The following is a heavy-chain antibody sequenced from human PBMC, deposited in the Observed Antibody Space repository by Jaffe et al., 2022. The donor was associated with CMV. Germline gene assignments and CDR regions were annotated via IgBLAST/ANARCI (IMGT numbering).Heavy chain of an antibody. CDR2: IFPGDSNT. CDR3: ARSPLDYYDDYDALDAFDI. J-gene: IGHJ3*02. V-gene: IGHV5-51*01. CDR1: GYNFTNYW. Sequence: EVQLVQSGAEVKKPGESLKISCKGSGYNFTNYWIGWVRQMPGKGLEWMGIIFPGDSNTRYSPSFQGQVTISADKSISTAYLQWSSLRASDTAMYYCARSPLDYYDDYDALDAFDIWGQGTMVTVSS. D-gene: IGHD4-17*01.